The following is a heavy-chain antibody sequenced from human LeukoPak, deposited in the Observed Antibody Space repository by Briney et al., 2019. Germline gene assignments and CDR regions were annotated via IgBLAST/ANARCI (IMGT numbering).Heavy chain of an antibody. V-gene: IGHV3-21*01. J-gene: IGHJ4*02. CDR1: GFTFSHHW. D-gene: IGHD4-23*01. Sequence: PGGSLRLSCAASGFTFSHHWMNWVRQAPGKGLDWVSSISSGSSYIYYADSVKGRFTISRDNAKNSLYLQMNSLRAEDTAVYYCARDKDYGDKRLLDYWGQGTLVTVSS. CDR2: ISSGSSYI. CDR3: ARDKDYGDKRLLDY.